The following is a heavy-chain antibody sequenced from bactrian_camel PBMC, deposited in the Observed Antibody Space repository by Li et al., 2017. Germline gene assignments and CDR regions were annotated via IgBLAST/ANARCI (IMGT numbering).Heavy chain of an antibody. V-gene: IGHV3S54*01. Sequence: VQLVESGGGLVQPGGSLRLSCAASGYIVSRNCIGWFRQAPGKEREAVAIIYPGTYSSFYADSVKGRFTISQDNAKNTVYLEMDSLKPEDTGMYYCAADGGSICGRFAGDYSYWGQGTQVTVS. J-gene: IGHJ4*01. CDR1: GYIVSRNC. CDR3: AADGGSICGRFAGDYSY. D-gene: IGHD2*01. CDR2: IYPGTYSS.